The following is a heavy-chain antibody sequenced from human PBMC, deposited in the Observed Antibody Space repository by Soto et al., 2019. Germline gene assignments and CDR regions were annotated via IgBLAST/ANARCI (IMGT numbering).Heavy chain of an antibody. J-gene: IGHJ4*02. Sequence: ASVKVSCKASGYTFTSYGISWVRQAPGQGLEWMGWISAYNGNTNYAQKLQGRVTMTRDTSTSTVYMELSSLRSEDTAVYYCARDPPYSSGWDWGQGTLVTVSS. V-gene: IGHV1-18*01. D-gene: IGHD6-19*01. CDR1: GYTFTSYG. CDR2: ISAYNGNT. CDR3: ARDPPYSSGWD.